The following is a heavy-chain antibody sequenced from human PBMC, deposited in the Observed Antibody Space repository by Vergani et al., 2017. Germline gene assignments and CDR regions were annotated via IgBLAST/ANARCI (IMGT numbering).Heavy chain of an antibody. V-gene: IGHV3-33*08. J-gene: IGHJ4*02. CDR2: IWYDGSNK. Sequence: VQLLESGGGLVQPGGSLRLSCAASGFTFSSYAMSWVRQAPGKGLEWVAVIWYDGSNKYYADSVKGRFTISRDNSKNTLYLQMNSLRAEDTAVYYCARDMSDHGIDYWGQGTLVTVSS. D-gene: IGHD1-14*01. CDR3: ARDMSDHGIDY. CDR1: GFTFSSYA.